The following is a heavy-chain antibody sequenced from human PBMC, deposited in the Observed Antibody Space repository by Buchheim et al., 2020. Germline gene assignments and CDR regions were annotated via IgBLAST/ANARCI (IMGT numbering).Heavy chain of an antibody. CDR1: GFTFSGYE. V-gene: IGHV3-48*03. D-gene: IGHD5-24*01. J-gene: IGHJ6*02. CDR3: ARNLRGDGYNSIYHYYYGVDV. Sequence: EVRLVESGGGWEQPGGSLRLSCAGSGFTFSGYEMSWVRQAPGKGLEWVAFISYNGGVEYYADSVKGRFVVSRDRNSLYLQMNSLGAEDTARYYCARNLRGDGYNSIYHYYYGVDVWGQGTT. CDR2: ISYNGGVE.